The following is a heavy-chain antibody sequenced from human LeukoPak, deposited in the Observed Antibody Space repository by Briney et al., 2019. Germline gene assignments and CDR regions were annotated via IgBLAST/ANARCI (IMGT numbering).Heavy chain of an antibody. CDR2: INHSGST. J-gene: IGHJ2*01. V-gene: IGHV4-34*01. CDR1: GGSFSGYY. Sequence: PSETLSLTCAVYGGSFSGYYWSWIRQPPGKGLEWIGEINHSGSTNYNPSLKSRVTISVDTSKNQFSLKPSSVTATDTAVYYCARGLRWYFDLWGRGTLVTVSS. CDR3: ARGLRWYFDL.